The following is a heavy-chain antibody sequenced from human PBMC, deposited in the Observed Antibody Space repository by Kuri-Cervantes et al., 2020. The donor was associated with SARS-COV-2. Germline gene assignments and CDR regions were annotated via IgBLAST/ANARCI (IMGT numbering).Heavy chain of an antibody. V-gene: IGHV3-21*01. Sequence: GGSLRLSCAASGFTFSSYSMNWVRQAPGKGLEWVSSISSTSSYIYYADSVKGRFTISRDNAKNSLYLQMNSLRAEDTAVYYCARGAANYYYMTSGAKGPRSPSP. D-gene: IGHD3-16*01. CDR1: GFTFSSYS. CDR2: ISSTSSYI. CDR3: ARGAANYYYMTS. J-gene: IGHJ6*03.